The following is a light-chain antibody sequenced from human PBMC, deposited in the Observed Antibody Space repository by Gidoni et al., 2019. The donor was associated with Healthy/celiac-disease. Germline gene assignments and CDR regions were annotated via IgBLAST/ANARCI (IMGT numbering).Light chain of an antibody. V-gene: IGLV2-14*01. CDR2: EVS. Sequence: QSALTQPSSVSGSPGQSLTISCTGTSSDVCGYNYVSWYQQHPGKAPKLMIYEVSNRPSGVPDRFSGSKSGNTASLTISGLQAEDEADYYCSSYTSSSTGGVFGTGTKVTVL. CDR1: SSDVCGYNY. CDR3: SSYTSSSTGGV. J-gene: IGLJ1*01.